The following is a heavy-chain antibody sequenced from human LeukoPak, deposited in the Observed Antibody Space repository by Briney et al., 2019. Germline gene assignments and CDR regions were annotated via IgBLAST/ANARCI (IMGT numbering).Heavy chain of an antibody. Sequence: SETLSLTCTVSGNSISSGDNYWRWIRQPAGKGLEWIGRIYTSGSTSYNPSLKSRVTISGATSKHQFSLRRSSVSAADTAVYYCARASYSYDINGWVPFDYWGQGTLVTVSS. CDR1: GNSISSGDNY. J-gene: IGHJ4*02. CDR2: IYTSGST. D-gene: IGHD3-22*01. CDR3: ARASYSYDINGWVPFDY. V-gene: IGHV4-61*02.